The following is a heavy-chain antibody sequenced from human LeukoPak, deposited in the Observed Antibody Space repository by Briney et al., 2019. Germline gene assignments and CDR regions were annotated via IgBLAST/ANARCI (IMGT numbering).Heavy chain of an antibody. CDR3: AKDIQRIAAAAQTD. V-gene: IGHV3-9*01. CDR1: GFTFDDYA. D-gene: IGHD6-13*01. Sequence: PGRSLRLSCAASGFTFDDYAMHWVRQAPGKGLEWVSGISWNSGSIGYADSVKGRFTISRDNAKNSLYLQMNSLRAEDTALYYCAKDIQRIAAAAQTDWGQGTLVTVSS. J-gene: IGHJ4*02. CDR2: ISWNSGSI.